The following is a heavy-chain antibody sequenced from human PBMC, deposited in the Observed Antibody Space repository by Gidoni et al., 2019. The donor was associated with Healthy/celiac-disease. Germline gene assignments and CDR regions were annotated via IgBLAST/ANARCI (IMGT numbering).Heavy chain of an antibody. CDR1: GFTLSSYG. D-gene: IGHD6-13*01. Sequence: QVQLVESGGGVVQPGRSLRLSCAASGFTLSSYGMHWVRQAPGKGLEWVAVISYDGSNKYYADSVKGRFTISRDNSKNTLYLQMNSLRAEDTAVYYCAKDLSSSWSPFGFYYYGMDVWGQGTTVTVSS. CDR3: AKDLSSSWSPFGFYYYGMDV. J-gene: IGHJ6*02. V-gene: IGHV3-30*18. CDR2: ISYDGSNK.